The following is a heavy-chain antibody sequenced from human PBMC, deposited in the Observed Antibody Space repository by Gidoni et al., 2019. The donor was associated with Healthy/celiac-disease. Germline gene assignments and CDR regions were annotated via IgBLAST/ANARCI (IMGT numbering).Heavy chain of an antibody. J-gene: IGHJ3*02. V-gene: IGHV1-46*01. CDR3: ARGAHGYSSGYDAFDI. D-gene: IGHD6-19*01. Sequence: QVQLVQSGAEVKKPGASVKVSCKASGYTFTSYYMHWVRQAPGQGLEWMGIINPSGGSTSYAQKFQGRVTMTRDTSTSTVYMELSSLRSEDTAVYYCARGAHGYSSGYDAFDIWGQGTMVTVSS. CDR2: INPSGGST. CDR1: GYTFTSYY.